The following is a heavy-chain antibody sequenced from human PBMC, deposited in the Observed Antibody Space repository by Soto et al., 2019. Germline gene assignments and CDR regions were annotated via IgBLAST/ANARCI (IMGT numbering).Heavy chain of an antibody. CDR3: ARAGDRITMVRGVIPYYYMDV. CDR1: GYTFTGYY. V-gene: IGHV1-2*04. J-gene: IGHJ6*03. Sequence: ASVEVSCKASGYTFTGYYMHWVRQAPGQGLEWMGWINPNSGGTNYAQKFQGWVTMTRDTSISTAYMELSRLGSDDTAVYYCARAGDRITMVRGVIPYYYMDVWGKGTTVTVSS. CDR2: INPNSGGT. D-gene: IGHD3-10*01.